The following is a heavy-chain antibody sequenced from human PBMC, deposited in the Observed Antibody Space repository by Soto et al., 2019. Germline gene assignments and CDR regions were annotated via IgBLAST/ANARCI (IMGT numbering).Heavy chain of an antibody. Sequence: GGSLRLSCAASGFSFGSYALSWVRQAPGKGPEWVSTISGSDGKTFYADSVKGRFSISRDTSQNTLYLQMNSLRADDTAIYYCARWSYLDYWGQGTRVTVSS. CDR2: ISGSDGKT. CDR3: ARWSYLDY. V-gene: IGHV3-23*01. J-gene: IGHJ4*02. D-gene: IGHD3-3*01. CDR1: GFSFGSYA.